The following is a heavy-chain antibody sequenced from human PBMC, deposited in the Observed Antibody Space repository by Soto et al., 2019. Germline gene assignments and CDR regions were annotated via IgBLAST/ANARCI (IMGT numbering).Heavy chain of an antibody. CDR2: IYYSGNT. CDR3: ARDRMVVAAPYYYYYGMDV. Sequence: SETLSLTCTVSGGSISSSSYYWGWIRQPPGKGLEWIGSIYYSGNTYYNPSLKSRVTISVDTSKNQFSLKLSSVTAADTAVYHCARDRMVVAAPYYYYYGMDVWGQGTKVTVSS. J-gene: IGHJ6*02. V-gene: IGHV4-39*07. D-gene: IGHD2-15*01. CDR1: GGSISSSSYY.